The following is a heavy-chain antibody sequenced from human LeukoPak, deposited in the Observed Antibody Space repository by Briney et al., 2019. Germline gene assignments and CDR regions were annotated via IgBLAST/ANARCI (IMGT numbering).Heavy chain of an antibody. Sequence: GGSLRLSCATSGFTFSTYAMSWVRQAPGKGLEWVSGISWNSGSIGYADSAKGRFTISRDNAKNSLYLQMNSLRAEDTALYCCAKGDTYSIMITFGGVIAPFDYWGQGTLVTVSS. CDR2: ISWNSGSI. CDR3: AKGDTYSIMITFGGVIAPFDY. J-gene: IGHJ4*02. CDR1: GFTFSTYA. D-gene: IGHD3-16*02. V-gene: IGHV3-9*01.